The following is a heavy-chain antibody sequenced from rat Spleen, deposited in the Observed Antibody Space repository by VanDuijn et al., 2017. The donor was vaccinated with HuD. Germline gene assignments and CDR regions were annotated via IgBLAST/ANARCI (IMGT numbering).Heavy chain of an antibody. CDR1: GFSLTTYN. CDR3: ARGSVFFDY. J-gene: IGHJ2*01. V-gene: IGHV2-45*01. CDR2: VWSGGNT. Sequence: QVQLMESGPGLVQPSETLSLTCTVSGFSLTTYNVHWVRQPPGQGLEWVGVVWSGGNTFYSSALKSRLSISRDTSKNQVFLKMNSLQTEDTAIYFCARGSVFFDYWGQGVMVTVSS.